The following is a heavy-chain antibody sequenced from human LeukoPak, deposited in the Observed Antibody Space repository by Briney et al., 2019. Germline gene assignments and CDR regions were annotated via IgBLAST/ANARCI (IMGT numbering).Heavy chain of an antibody. V-gene: IGHV4-59*01. CDR1: SGSIRSYY. CDR3: AREVGGSYVDY. CDR2: FFYSGST. J-gene: IGHJ4*02. D-gene: IGHD1-26*01. Sequence: SETLSLTCTVSSGSIRSYYWSWIRQPPGKGLEWIGGFFYSGSTYYNPSLKSRLTVSGDPSKDQFSLKLNSVTAADTAVYYCAREVGGSYVDYWGQGTLVTVSS.